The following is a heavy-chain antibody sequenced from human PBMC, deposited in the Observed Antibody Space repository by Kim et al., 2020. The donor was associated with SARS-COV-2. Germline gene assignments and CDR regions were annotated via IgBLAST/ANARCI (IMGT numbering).Heavy chain of an antibody. Sequence: SETLSLTCTVSGGSISSGSYYWSWIRQPAGKGLEWIGRIYTSGSTNYNPSLKSRVTISVDTSKNQFSLKLSSVTAADTAVYYCARGPFSPTPHFDYWGQGTLVTVSS. CDR1: GGSISSGSYY. V-gene: IGHV4-61*02. J-gene: IGHJ4*02. CDR2: IYTSGST. D-gene: IGHD2-15*01. CDR3: ARGPFSPTPHFDY.